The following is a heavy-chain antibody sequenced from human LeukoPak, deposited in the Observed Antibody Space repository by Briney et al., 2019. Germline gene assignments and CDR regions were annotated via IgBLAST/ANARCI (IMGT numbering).Heavy chain of an antibody. CDR1: GVPVTSNSYY. CDR3: AAICFGNLAIDY. CDR2: ISYSGST. D-gene: IGHD3-10*01. V-gene: IGHV4-61*01. Sequence: SSETLSLTCTVSGVPVTSNSYYWRWIRQPPGKGLEWIGYISYSGSTNYNPSLKSRITISVDTSKNQFSLKLTSVTAADTAVYYCAAICFGNLAIDYWGQGTLVTVSS. J-gene: IGHJ4*02.